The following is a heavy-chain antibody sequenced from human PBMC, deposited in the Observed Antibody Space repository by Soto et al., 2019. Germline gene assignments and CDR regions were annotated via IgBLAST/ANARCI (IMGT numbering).Heavy chain of an antibody. D-gene: IGHD3-22*01. CDR1: GYSFAGYW. J-gene: IGHJ4*02. CDR3: ARQIYDSDTGPNFQYYFDS. Sequence: ESLKISCKGSGYSFAGYWITRVRRKPGKGLEWMGRIDPSDSQTYYSPSFRGHVTISVTKSITTVFLQWSSLRASDTAMYYCARQIYDSDTGPNFQYYFDSWGQGTPVTVSS. CDR2: IDPSDSQT. V-gene: IGHV5-10-1*01.